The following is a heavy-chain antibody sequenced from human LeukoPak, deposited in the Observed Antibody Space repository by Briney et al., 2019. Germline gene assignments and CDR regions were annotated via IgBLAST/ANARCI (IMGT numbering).Heavy chain of an antibody. CDR1: GFTFSSYS. CDR3: ARDHDYGDYPDAFDI. D-gene: IGHD4-17*01. V-gene: IGHV3-21*01. J-gene: IGHJ3*02. Sequence: PGGSLRLSCAASGFTFSSYSMNWVRHAPGKGLEWVSSISSSSSYIYYADSVKGRFTISRDNAKNSLYLQMNSLRAEDTAVYYCARDHDYGDYPDAFDIWGQGTMVTVSS. CDR2: ISSSSSYI.